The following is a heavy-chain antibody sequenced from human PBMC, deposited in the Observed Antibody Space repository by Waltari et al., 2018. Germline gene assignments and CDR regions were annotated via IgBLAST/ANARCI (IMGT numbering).Heavy chain of an antibody. CDR1: GGTFSSYA. CDR2: IIPIFGTA. V-gene: IGHV1-69*05. J-gene: IGHJ5*02. CDR3: AAPGGSSWQLAPHYGDYGGWFDP. Sequence: QVQLVQSGAEVKKPGSSVKVSCKASGGTFSSYAISWVRQAPGQGLEWMGGIIPIFGTANYAQKFQGRVTITTDESTSTAYMELSSLRSEDTAVYYCAAPGGSSWQLAPHYGDYGGWFDPWGQGTLVTVSS. D-gene: IGHD4-17*01.